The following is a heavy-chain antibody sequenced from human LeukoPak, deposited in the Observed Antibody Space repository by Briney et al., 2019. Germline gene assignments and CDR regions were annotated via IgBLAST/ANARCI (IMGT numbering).Heavy chain of an antibody. D-gene: IGHD2-15*01. CDR1: GGSISSCSYY. Sequence: PSETLSLTCTVSGGSISSCSYYWGWVRQPPGTGLEWLGSIYYSGSTYYNPSLKTRVTISVDTSKNQFSLKLSSVTAADTAVYYCTREVVVAATGKYYFDYWGQGTLVTVSS. CDR3: TREVVVAATGKYYFDY. CDR2: IYYSGST. J-gene: IGHJ4*02. V-gene: IGHV4-39*01.